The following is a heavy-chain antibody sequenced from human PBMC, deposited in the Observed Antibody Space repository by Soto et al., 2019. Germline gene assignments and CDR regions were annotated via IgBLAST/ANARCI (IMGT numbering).Heavy chain of an antibody. CDR1: GFTFSSYG. J-gene: IGHJ5*02. CDR3: AKEQRAKKGIAASENWFDP. CDR2: ISYDGSYK. Sequence: GGSLRLSCAASGFTFSSYGMHWVRQAPGKGLEWVAVISYDGSYKYYADSVKGRFTISRDNSKNTLYLQMNSLRAEDTAVYYCAKEQRAKKGIAASENWFDPWGQGTLVTVYS. V-gene: IGHV3-30*18. D-gene: IGHD6-13*01.